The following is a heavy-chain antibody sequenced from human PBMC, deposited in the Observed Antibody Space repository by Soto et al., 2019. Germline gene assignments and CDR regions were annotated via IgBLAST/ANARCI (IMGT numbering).Heavy chain of an antibody. CDR1: GGSISSYC. J-gene: IGHJ6*03. V-gene: IGHV4-59*01. CDR3: ARVWGQVGYYYYYYMDV. CDR2: IYYSGST. Sequence: SETLSLTCTVSGGSISSYCWSWIRQPPGKGLEWVGYIYYSGSTNYNPPLKKRVTISVETSKNQFSLKLSFVTAADTAVYYCARVWGQVGYYYYYYMDVWGKGTTVTVSS. D-gene: IGHD3-16*01.